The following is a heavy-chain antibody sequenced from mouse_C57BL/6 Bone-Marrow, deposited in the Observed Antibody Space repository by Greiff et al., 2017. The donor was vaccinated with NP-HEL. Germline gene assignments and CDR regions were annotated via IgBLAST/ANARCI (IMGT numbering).Heavy chain of an antibody. CDR1: GYTFTSYW. D-gene: IGHD2-4*01. CDR3: AREGLRRRFAY. V-gene: IGHV1-64*01. Sequence: VQLQQPGAELVKPGASVKLSCTASGYTFTSYWMHWVKQRPGQGLEWIGMIHPNSGSTNYNEKFKSKATLTVDKSSSTAYMQLSSLASEDSAVYYCAREGLRRRFAYWGRGTLVTVSA. J-gene: IGHJ3*01. CDR2: IHPNSGST.